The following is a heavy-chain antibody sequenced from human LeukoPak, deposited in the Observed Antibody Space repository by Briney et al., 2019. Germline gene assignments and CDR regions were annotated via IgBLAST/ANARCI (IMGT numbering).Heavy chain of an antibody. D-gene: IGHD5-12*01. V-gene: IGHV1-18*01. CDR2: ISAYNGNT. CDR3: ARDVRGYSGEEGPDY. Sequence: ASVKVSCKASGYTFTSYGISWVRQAPGQGLEWTGWISAYNGNTNYAQKLQGRVTMTTDTSTSTAYMELRSLRSDDTAVYYCARDVRGYSGEEGPDYWGQGTLVTVSS. CDR1: GYTFTSYG. J-gene: IGHJ4*02.